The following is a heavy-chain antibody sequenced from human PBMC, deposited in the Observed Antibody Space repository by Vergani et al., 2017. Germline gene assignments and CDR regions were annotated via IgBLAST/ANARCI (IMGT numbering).Heavy chain of an antibody. V-gene: IGHV3-23*01. D-gene: IGHD1-20*01. CDR3: AKKSGGADNWINYYYYYCMDV. CDR1: GFTFSSYA. Sequence: EVQLLESGGGLVQPGGSLRLSCAASGFTFSSYAMSWVRQAPGKGLEWGSAISGSGGSTYYADSVKGRFTISRDNSKNTLYLQMNSLRAEDTAVYYCAKKSGGADNWINYYYYYCMDVWGQGTTVTVSS. CDR2: ISGSGGST. J-gene: IGHJ6*02.